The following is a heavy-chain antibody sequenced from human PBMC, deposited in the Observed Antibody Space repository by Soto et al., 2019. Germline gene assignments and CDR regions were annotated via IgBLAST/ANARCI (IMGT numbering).Heavy chain of an antibody. D-gene: IGHD3-22*01. Sequence: QVQLVQSGAEVKKPGSSVKVSCKASGGTFSSYAISWVRQAPGQGLEWMGGIIPIFGTANYAQKFQGRVTITADESTSTAYMELSSPRSEDTAVYYCARGTYYYDSSGYYYRYWGQGTLVTVSS. CDR3: ARGTYYYDSSGYYYRY. CDR1: GGTFSSYA. J-gene: IGHJ4*02. V-gene: IGHV1-69*12. CDR2: IIPIFGTA.